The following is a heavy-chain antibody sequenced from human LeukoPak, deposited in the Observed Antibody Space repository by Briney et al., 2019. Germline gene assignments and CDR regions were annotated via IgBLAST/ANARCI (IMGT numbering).Heavy chain of an antibody. J-gene: IGHJ2*01. D-gene: IGHD4-23*01. V-gene: IGHV4-59*10. CDR2: FYTSGTT. CDR3: ARTVVTLDWYFDL. CDR1: GGSFSSYS. Sequence: SETLSLTCAVYGGSFSSYSWNWIRQPAGKGLEWIGRFYTSGTTNYNPSLKSRVTMSIDTSKNQVSLKMRSVTAADTAVYYCARTVVTLDWYFDLWGRGTLVSVSS.